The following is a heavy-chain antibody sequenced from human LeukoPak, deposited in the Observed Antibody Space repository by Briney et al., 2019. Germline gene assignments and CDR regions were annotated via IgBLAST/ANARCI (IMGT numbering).Heavy chain of an antibody. D-gene: IGHD3-16*02. Sequence: GASVKVSCKASGGTFSSYAISWVRQAPGQGLEWMGGIIPIFGTANYAQKFQGRVTITADESTSTAYMELSSLRSEDTAVYYCARSSTYDYVWGSYLSPEFDYWGQGTLVTVSS. J-gene: IGHJ4*02. V-gene: IGHV1-69*13. CDR3: ARSSTYDYVWGSYLSPEFDY. CDR1: GGTFSSYA. CDR2: IIPIFGTA.